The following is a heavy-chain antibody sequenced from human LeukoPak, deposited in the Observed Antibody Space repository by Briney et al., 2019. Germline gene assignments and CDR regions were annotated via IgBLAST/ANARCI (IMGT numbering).Heavy chain of an antibody. CDR1: GFTFSDFG. CDR3: AKDQPPYYYDSGSYSDLDY. Sequence: GGSLRLSCAASGFTFSDFGMHWVRQAPGKGLEWVAFIRHDGSNEYYADSVKGRFTISRDNYKNTLYLQMNSLRVEDTAVYYCAKDQPPYYYDSGSYSDLDYWGQGTLVTVSS. V-gene: IGHV3-30*02. D-gene: IGHD3-10*01. CDR2: IRHDGSNE. J-gene: IGHJ4*02.